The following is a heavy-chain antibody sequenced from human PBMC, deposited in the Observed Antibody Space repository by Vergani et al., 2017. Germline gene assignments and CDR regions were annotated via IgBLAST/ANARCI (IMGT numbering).Heavy chain of an antibody. CDR1: GYTFTSYA. CDR2: INAGNGNT. CDR3: ARDLVYYYDSSGYLY. J-gene: IGHJ4*02. V-gene: IGHV1-3*01. Sequence: QVQLVQSGAEMKKPGASVKVSCKASGYTFTSYAMHWVRQAPGQRLEWMGWINAGNGNTKYSQKFQGRVTITRDTSASTAYMELSSLRSEDTAVYYCARDLVYYYDSSGYLYWGQGTLVTVSS. D-gene: IGHD3-22*01.